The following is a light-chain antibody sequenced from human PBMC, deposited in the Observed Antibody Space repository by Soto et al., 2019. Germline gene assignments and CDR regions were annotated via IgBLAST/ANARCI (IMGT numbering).Light chain of an antibody. CDR1: SSDIGDYNY. Sequence: QSVLTQPRSVSGSPGQSVTISCTGTSSDIGDYNYVSWYRRHPGKAPKLMIYDVNKRPSGVPDRFSGSKSGNTASLTISGLQADDEADYYCCSYAGTYTYAFGTGTKVTVL. CDR2: DVN. J-gene: IGLJ1*01. V-gene: IGLV2-11*01. CDR3: CSYAGTYTYA.